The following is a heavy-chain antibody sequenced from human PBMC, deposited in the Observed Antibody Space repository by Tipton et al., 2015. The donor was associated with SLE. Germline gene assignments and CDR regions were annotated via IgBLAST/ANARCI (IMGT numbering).Heavy chain of an antibody. V-gene: IGHV3-7*01. Sequence: GSLRLSCAASGFTFSHYWMSWIRQAPGKGLEWVANIKQDGNKQYYVDSVKGRFTISRDNAKNTLYLQMNSLRVEDTAVYYCTRIPVTLGQAFDVWGQGTMVTISS. D-gene: IGHD4-23*01. CDR1: GFTFSHYW. CDR3: TRIPVTLGQAFDV. CDR2: IKQDGNKQ. J-gene: IGHJ3*01.